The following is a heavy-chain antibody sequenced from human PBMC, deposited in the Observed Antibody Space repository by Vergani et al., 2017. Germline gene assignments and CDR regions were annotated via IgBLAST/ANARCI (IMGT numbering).Heavy chain of an antibody. CDR2: IDATGTT. J-gene: IGHJ6*03. D-gene: IGHD3-3*01. Sequence: QVQLQESGPGLVKSSETLSLTCTISGCSISAFYWGWSRLAPGKGLEWIGYIDATGTTRYNVALNSRPTLTVDTAQNQLSMRLSSVTSADTALYFCARERVNYMDVWGKGTTVIVSS. V-gene: IGHV4-59*01. CDR3: ARERVNYMDV. CDR1: GCSISAFY.